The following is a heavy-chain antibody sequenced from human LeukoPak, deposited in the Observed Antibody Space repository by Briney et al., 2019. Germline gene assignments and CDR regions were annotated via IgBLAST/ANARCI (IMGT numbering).Heavy chain of an antibody. D-gene: IGHD1-26*01. Sequence: GGSLRLSCAASGFTVSSTYMSWVRQAPGKGLEWVSVIYSGGNIYYIESVKGRFTISRDNAKNSLYLQMNSLRAEDTAVYYCAREIVGTHKSRFDPWGQGTLVTVSS. CDR1: GFTVSSTY. CDR2: IYSGGNI. CDR3: AREIVGTHKSRFDP. J-gene: IGHJ5*02. V-gene: IGHV3-53*01.